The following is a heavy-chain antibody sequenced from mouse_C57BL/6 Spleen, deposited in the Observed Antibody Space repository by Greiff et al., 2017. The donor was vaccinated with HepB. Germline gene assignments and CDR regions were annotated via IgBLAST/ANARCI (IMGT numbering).Heavy chain of an antibody. CDR3: ASSPFTTVVEGAMDY. CDR1: GYSFTGYY. J-gene: IGHJ4*01. CDR2: INPSTGGT. V-gene: IGHV1-42*01. D-gene: IGHD1-1*01. Sequence: VQLKESGPELVKPGASVKISCKASGYSFTGYYMNWVKQSPEKSLEWIGEINPSTGGTTYNQKFKAKATLTVDKSSSTAYMQLKSLTSEDSAVYYCASSPFTTVVEGAMDYWGQGTSVTVSS.